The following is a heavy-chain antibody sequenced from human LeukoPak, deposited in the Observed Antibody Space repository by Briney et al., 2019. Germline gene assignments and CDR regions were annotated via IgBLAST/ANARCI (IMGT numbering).Heavy chain of an antibody. J-gene: IGHJ4*02. CDR2: IYYTGNS. V-gene: IGHV4-59*12. CDR1: RASISSYY. Sequence: SETLSLTCTVSRASISSYYWSWIRQPPGKGLEWIGYIYYTGNSNYNPSLKSRVTMSVDTSKNQFSLKLSSVTAADTAVYYCARGPADYNKLKPGDRDGYNYKSKRTPFDYWGQGTLVTVSS. CDR3: ARGPADYNKLKPGDRDGYNYKSKRTPFDY. D-gene: IGHD5-24*01.